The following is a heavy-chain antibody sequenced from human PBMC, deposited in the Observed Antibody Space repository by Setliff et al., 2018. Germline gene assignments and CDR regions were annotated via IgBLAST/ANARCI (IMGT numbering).Heavy chain of an antibody. J-gene: IGHJ4*02. CDR1: GDSINYYY. Sequence: SETLSLTCTVSGDSINYYYWTWIRQPPGKGLEWIGYIYHSGGANYNPSLKSRVTISVATSKKQFSLNLSSVTAADTAVYYCARGQATSSRSSLVYWGQGTPVTVSS. V-gene: IGHV4-59*12. D-gene: IGHD6-6*01. CDR3: ARGQATSSRSSLVY. CDR2: IYHSGGA.